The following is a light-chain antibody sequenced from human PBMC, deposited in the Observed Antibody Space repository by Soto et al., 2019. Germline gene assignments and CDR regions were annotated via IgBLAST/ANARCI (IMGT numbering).Light chain of an antibody. CDR1: QSVGSQ. Sequence: EIVMTQAPATLSVSPGERATLSCRASQSVGSQIAWYQQRPGQAPRLLVHGASTRATTIPASFSGSGSGTEFTLTISSLQSEDFAVYYCQQYNKWPLTFGGGTKVDIK. J-gene: IGKJ4*01. CDR2: GAS. V-gene: IGKV3-15*01. CDR3: QQYNKWPLT.